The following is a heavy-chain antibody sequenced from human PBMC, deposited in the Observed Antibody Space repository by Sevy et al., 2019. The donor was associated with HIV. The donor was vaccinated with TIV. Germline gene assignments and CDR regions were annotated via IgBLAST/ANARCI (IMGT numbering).Heavy chain of an antibody. D-gene: IGHD2-15*01. CDR2: ISWNSGSI. Sequence: GGSLRLSCAASGFSFDDYAMHWVRQAPGKGLEWVSGISWNSGSIGYADSVKGRFTISRDNAKNSLYLQMNSLRAEDTALYYCAATIPPKYCSGGSCYAPFDFWGQGTLVTVSS. J-gene: IGHJ4*02. V-gene: IGHV3-9*01. CDR3: AATIPPKYCSGGSCYAPFDF. CDR1: GFSFDDYA.